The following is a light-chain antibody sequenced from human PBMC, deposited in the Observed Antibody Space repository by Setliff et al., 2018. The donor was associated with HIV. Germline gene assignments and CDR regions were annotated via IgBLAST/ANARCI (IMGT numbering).Light chain of an antibody. V-gene: IGLV2-23*02. Sequence: QSVLTQPASVSGSPGQSTTISCTGTSSDVGSYNLVSWYQQHPGRAPKLMIYEVSKRPSGVSNRFSGSKSGNTASLTISGLQADDETDYYCCSYAGSAYVIFGGGTKVTVL. CDR1: SSDVGSYNL. J-gene: IGLJ2*01. CDR2: EVS. CDR3: CSYAGSAYVI.